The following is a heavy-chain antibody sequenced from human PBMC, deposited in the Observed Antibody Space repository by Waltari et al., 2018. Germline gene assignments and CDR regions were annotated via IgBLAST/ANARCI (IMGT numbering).Heavy chain of an antibody. Sequence: QVQLQESGPGLVKPSETLSLTCTVSGGSVSSGSYYWRWIRQPPGKGLEWIGYIYYSGSTNYNPSLKSRVTISVDTSKNQFSLKLSSVTAADTAVYYCARERLGQSSFDYWGQGTLVTVSS. D-gene: IGHD6-19*01. CDR2: IYYSGST. V-gene: IGHV4-61*01. J-gene: IGHJ4*02. CDR1: GGSVSSGSYY. CDR3: ARERLGQSSFDY.